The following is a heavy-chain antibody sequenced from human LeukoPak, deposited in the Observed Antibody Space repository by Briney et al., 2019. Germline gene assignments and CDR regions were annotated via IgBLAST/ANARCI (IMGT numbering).Heavy chain of an antibody. J-gene: IGHJ4*02. CDR1: RFTLNSYW. CDR2: INSDGSST. Sequence: GGSLRLSGAASRFTLNSYWMHWLRQAPGKGLVWVSRINSDGSSTNYANSVKGRFTISRDNAKNTLYLQMNSLRDEETAVYYCLRGFQDFDYWGQGTLVTVSS. D-gene: IGHD3-10*01. V-gene: IGHV3-74*01. CDR3: LRGFQDFDY.